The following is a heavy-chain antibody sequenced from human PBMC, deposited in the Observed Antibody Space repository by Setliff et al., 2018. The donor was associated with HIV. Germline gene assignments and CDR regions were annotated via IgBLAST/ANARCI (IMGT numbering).Heavy chain of an antibody. Sequence: SETLSLTCTVSGGSISSSSYYWGWIRQPPGKGLEWIGDIFYTGSTYYNPSLKSRVAISVDTSKNQFSLNLASVTAADTAVYYCTRRFEKWLAFDYWGQGTLVTVSS. CDR2: IFYTGST. V-gene: IGHV4-39*01. CDR3: TRRFEKWLAFDY. CDR1: GGSISSSSYY. D-gene: IGHD6-19*01. J-gene: IGHJ4*02.